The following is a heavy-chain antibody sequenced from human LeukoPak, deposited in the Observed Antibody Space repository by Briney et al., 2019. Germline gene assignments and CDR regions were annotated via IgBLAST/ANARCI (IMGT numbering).Heavy chain of an antibody. CDR1: GFTFSSYA. CDR2: ISYDGSNK. CDR3: ARDIEQSRAGPDY. D-gene: IGHD2-15*01. V-gene: IGHV3-30*04. J-gene: IGHJ4*02. Sequence: KPGGSLRLSCAASGFTFSSYAMHWVRQAPGKGLEWVAVISYDGSNKYYADSVRGRFTISRDNSKNTLYLQMNSLRAEDTAVYYCARDIEQSRAGPDYWGQGTLVTVSS.